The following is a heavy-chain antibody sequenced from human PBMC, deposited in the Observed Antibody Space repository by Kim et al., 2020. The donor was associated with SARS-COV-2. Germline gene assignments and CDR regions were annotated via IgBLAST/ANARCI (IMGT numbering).Heavy chain of an antibody. CDR3: ARRSRGDGSPGY. Sequence: YYNPSLKSRVTISVDTSKEQFSLMLTSVTAADTAVYYCARRSRGDGSPGYWGQGTLVTVSS. V-gene: IGHV4-39*01. J-gene: IGHJ4*02. D-gene: IGHD3-16*01.